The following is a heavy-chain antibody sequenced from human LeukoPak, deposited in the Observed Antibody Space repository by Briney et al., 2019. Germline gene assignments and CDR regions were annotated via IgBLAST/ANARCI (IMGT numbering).Heavy chain of an antibody. J-gene: IGHJ4*02. CDR3: ARDRNYYDSSGYYFAN. Sequence: SQTLSLTCTVSGVSISSGGYYWSWIRQHPGKGLEWIGYIYYSGNTNYNPSLKSRVTISVDTSKSQLSLKLNSVTAADTAVYYCARDRNYYDSSGYYFANWGQGTLVTVSS. V-gene: IGHV4-31*03. CDR1: GVSISSGGYY. D-gene: IGHD3-22*01. CDR2: IYYSGNT.